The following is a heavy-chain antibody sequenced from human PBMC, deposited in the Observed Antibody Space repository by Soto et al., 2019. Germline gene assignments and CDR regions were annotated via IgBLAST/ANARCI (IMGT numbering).Heavy chain of an antibody. V-gene: IGHV3-53*02. CDR1: GFTVSSNY. J-gene: IGHJ5*02. CDR3: ARERDGHNPNWFDL. D-gene: IGHD2-8*01. CDR2: IYSGGST. Sequence: EEQVVETGGGLIQPGGSLRLSCAVSGFTVSSNYMSWVRQPPGKGPEWVSDIYSGGSTYYADSVKGRFTISRDNSKNTLYLQMNSLRAEDTAVYYCARERDGHNPNWFDLWGQGTLVTVSS.